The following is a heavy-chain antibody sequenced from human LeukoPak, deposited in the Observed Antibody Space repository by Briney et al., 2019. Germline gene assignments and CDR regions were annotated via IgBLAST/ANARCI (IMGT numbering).Heavy chain of an antibody. Sequence: NPGGSLRLSCAASGFTFSSYSMNWVRQASGKGLEWVSSISSSSSYIYYADSVKGRFTISRDNAKNSLYLQMNSLRAEDTAVYYCARGPLLWFGERINGDYWGQGTLVTVSS. V-gene: IGHV3-21*01. CDR2: ISSSSSYI. CDR1: GFTFSSYS. D-gene: IGHD3-10*01. J-gene: IGHJ4*02. CDR3: ARGPLLWFGERINGDY.